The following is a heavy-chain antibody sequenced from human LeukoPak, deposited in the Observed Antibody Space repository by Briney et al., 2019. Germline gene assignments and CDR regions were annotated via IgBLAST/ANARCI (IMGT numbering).Heavy chain of an antibody. Sequence: PGGSLRLSCAASGFTFSTYWMSWVRQAPGKGLEWVANIKQDGSEKYYVDSVKGRFTISRDNARNSLSLQMNSLRAEDTDVYYCARGGNRFDYWGQGTLVTVSS. CDR2: IKQDGSEK. CDR1: GFTFSTYW. D-gene: IGHD1-14*01. V-gene: IGHV3-7*04. J-gene: IGHJ4*02. CDR3: ARGGNRFDY.